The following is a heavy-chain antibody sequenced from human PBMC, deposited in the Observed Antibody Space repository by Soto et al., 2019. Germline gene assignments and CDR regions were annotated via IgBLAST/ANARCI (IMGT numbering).Heavy chain of an antibody. Sequence: GGSLRLSCSASGFIFSESTIYWVRQVPGKGLEAISAVSTSGRSTYYADSVKDRLAISKDTSSNQVVLTITNIDPGDSATYFCAHAGDYDLLTFDHWGPGTLVTVSS. CDR3: AHAGDYDLLTFDH. CDR1: GFIFSEST. CDR2: VSTSGRST. V-gene: IGHV3-64*04. J-gene: IGHJ4*02. D-gene: IGHD4-17*01.